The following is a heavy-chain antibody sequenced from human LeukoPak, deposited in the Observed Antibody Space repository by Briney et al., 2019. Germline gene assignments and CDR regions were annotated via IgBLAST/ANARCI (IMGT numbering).Heavy chain of an antibody. CDR2: IKQDGSEK. CDR1: GFTFSSHA. CDR3: ARKGRGSYFYYYYYYMDV. D-gene: IGHD1-26*01. Sequence: GGSLRLSCAASGFTFSSHAFHWVRQAPGKGLEWVANIKQDGSEKYYVDSVKGRFTISRDNAKNSLYLQMNSLRAEDTAVYYCARKGRGSYFYYYYYYMDVWGKGTTVTVSS. J-gene: IGHJ6*03. V-gene: IGHV3-7*01.